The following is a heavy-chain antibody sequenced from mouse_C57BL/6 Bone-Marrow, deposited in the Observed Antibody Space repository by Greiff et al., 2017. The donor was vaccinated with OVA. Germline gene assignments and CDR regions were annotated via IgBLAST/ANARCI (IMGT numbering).Heavy chain of an antibody. Sequence: EVQLQQSGPELVKPGASVKIPCKASGYTFTDYNMDWVKQSHGKSLEWIGDINPNNGGTIYNQKFKGKATLTVDKSSSTAYMELRSLTSEDTAVYYCARFGIFPLYYSNYFYAMDYWGQGTSVTVSS. CDR3: ARFGIFPLYYSNYFYAMDY. CDR2: INPNNGGT. D-gene: IGHD2-5*01. J-gene: IGHJ4*01. CDR1: GYTFTDYN. V-gene: IGHV1-18*01.